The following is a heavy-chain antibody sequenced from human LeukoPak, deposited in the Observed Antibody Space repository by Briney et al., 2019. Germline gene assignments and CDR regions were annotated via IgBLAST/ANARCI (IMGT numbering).Heavy chain of an antibody. D-gene: IGHD5-12*01. Sequence: PGGSLRLSCAASGFTFRSFWIHWVRQAPGKGLVWVGRINNDGTDTIYADSVKGRFTVSRDNAKNTLYLQMNSLRVEDTAVYFCARGGFSHGFDVWGPGTVVTVSS. CDR3: ARGGFSHGFDV. V-gene: IGHV3-74*01. CDR2: INNDGTDT. J-gene: IGHJ3*01. CDR1: GFTFRSFW.